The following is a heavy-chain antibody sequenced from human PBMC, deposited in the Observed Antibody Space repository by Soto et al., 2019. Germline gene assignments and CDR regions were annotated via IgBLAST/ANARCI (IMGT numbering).Heavy chain of an antibody. CDR3: AKDKTSYGAHEPFDY. CDR2: ISGGGGST. D-gene: IGHD5-18*01. CDR1: GFTFSSYA. V-gene: IGHV3-23*01. J-gene: IGHJ4*02. Sequence: GGSLRLSCAASGFTFSSYAMSWVRQAPGKGLEWVSAISGGGGSTYYADSVKGRFTISRDNSKNTLYLQMNSLRAEDTAVYYCAKDKTSYGAHEPFDYWGQGTLVTVSS.